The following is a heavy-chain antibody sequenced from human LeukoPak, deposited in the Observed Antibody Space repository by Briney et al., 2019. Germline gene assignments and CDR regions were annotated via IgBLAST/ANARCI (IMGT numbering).Heavy chain of an antibody. Sequence: GGSLRLSCAASGFTFSSYSMNWVRQAPGKGLEWVSSISSSSSYIYHADSVKGRFTISRDNAKNSLYLQMNSLRAEDTAVYYCARDRGAAAAGPHSYGMDVWAKGTTVTVSS. CDR2: ISSSSSYI. D-gene: IGHD6-13*01. CDR1: GFTFSSYS. CDR3: ARDRGAAAAGPHSYGMDV. V-gene: IGHV3-21*01. J-gene: IGHJ6*04.